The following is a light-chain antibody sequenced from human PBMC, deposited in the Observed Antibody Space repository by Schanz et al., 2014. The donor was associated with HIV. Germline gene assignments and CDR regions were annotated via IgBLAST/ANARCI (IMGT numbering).Light chain of an antibody. CDR1: QTVLYSSNDKNY. Sequence: DIVMTQSPDSLAVSLGERATINCKSSQTVLYSSNDKNYLAWYQQKPRQPPNLLIYWASTRESGVPDRFSGSGSGTNFTLTISGLQAEDVAVYYCQQYYTSPVAFGQGTKVQIK. V-gene: IGKV4-1*01. CDR3: QQYYTSPVA. CDR2: WAS. J-gene: IGKJ1*01.